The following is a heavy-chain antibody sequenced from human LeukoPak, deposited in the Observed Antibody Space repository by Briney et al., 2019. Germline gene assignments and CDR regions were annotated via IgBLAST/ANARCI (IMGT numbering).Heavy chain of an antibody. CDR2: IYPGDSDT. Sequence: GESLKISCKGSGYSFTSYWIGWVRQMPGKGLEWMGIIYPGDSDTKYSPSFQGQVTISADKSISTAYLQWSSLKASDTAIYYCARQVYDSSGYYPNWGQGTLVTVSS. CDR1: GYSFTSYW. V-gene: IGHV5-51*01. J-gene: IGHJ4*02. CDR3: ARQVYDSSGYYPN. D-gene: IGHD3-22*01.